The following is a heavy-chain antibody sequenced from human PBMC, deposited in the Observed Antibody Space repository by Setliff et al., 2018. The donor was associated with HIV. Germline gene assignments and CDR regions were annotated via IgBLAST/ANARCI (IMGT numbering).Heavy chain of an antibody. CDR2: MNPDSGNT. CDR1: GYSFTTHD. Sequence: GASVKVSCKASGYSFTTHDINWVRQSPGQGLEWMGWMNPDSGNTFYAQKFEGRVTMTRDTSTNTAYMELSSLTSDDTAVYFCARGSMSMVMFILVSAFDIWGQGTLVTVSS. V-gene: IGHV1-8*02. CDR3: ARGSMSMVMFILVSAFDI. J-gene: IGHJ3*02. D-gene: IGHD2-21*01.